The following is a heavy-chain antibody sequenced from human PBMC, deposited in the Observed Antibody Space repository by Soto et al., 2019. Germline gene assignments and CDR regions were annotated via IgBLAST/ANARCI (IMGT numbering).Heavy chain of an antibody. CDR1: GYTFTSYA. D-gene: IGHD5-18*01. CDR3: AREGYSYEDYYGMDV. CDR2: INAGNGNT. V-gene: IGHV1-3*01. J-gene: IGHJ6*02. Sequence: ASVKVSCKASGYTFTSYAMHWVRQAPGQRLEWMGWINAGNGNTKYSQKFQGRVTITRDTSASTAYMELSSLRSEDTAVYYCAREGYSYEDYYGMDVWGQGTTVTVSS.